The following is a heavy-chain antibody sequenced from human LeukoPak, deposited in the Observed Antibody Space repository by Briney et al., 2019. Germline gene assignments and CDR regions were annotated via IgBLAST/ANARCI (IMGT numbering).Heavy chain of an antibody. Sequence: ASVKVSCKASGGTFSSYAISWVRQAPGQGLEWMGGIIPIFGTANYAQKFQGRVTMTEDTSTDTAYMELSSLRSEDTAVYYCATDWQGIVVVIAYWGQGTLVTVSS. J-gene: IGHJ4*02. CDR2: IIPIFGTA. CDR3: ATDWQGIVVVIAY. D-gene: IGHD3-22*01. CDR1: GGTFSSYA. V-gene: IGHV1-69*06.